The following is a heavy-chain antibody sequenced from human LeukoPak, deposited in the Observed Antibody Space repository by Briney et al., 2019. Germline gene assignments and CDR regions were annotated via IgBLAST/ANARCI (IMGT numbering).Heavy chain of an antibody. J-gene: IGHJ4*02. CDR2: IYYSGST. CDR3: ARDSSGSNLFDY. D-gene: IGHD6-19*01. CDR1: GGSISSYY. V-gene: IGHV4-59*08. Sequence: SETLSLTCTVSGGSISSYYWSWIRQPPGKGLEWIGYIYYSGSTNYNPSLKSRVTISVDTSKNQFSLKLSSVTAADTAVYYCARDSSGSNLFDYWGQGTLVTVSS.